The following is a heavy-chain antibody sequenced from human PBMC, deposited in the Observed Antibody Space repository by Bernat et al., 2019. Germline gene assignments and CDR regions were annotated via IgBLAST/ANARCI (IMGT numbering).Heavy chain of an antibody. Sequence: QVQLVESGGGVVQPGKSLRLSCAASGFTFSSDTMHWVRQAPGKGLEWVAVISYDGNNKYYADSVEGRFTISRDNSKNTLNLQLNSLRPEDTAVYFCAREPRGGVVAFTDDALDIWGQGTRVTVSS. CDR3: AREPRGGVVAFTDDALDI. CDR2: ISYDGNNK. V-gene: IGHV3-30*01. J-gene: IGHJ3*02. CDR1: GFTFSSDT. D-gene: IGHD3-22*01.